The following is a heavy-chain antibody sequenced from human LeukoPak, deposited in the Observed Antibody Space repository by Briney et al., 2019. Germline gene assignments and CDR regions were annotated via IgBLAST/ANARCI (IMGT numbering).Heavy chain of an antibody. J-gene: IGHJ4*02. CDR1: GYSISSGYY. CDR3: ARIGYYDSSGYPDY. D-gene: IGHD3-22*01. CDR2: IYHSGST. V-gene: IGHV4-38-2*01. Sequence: SETLPLTCAVSGYSISSGYYWGWIRQPPGKGLEWIGSIYHSGSTYYNPSLKSRVTISVDTSKNQFSLKLSSVTAADTAVYYCARIGYYDSSGYPDYWGQGTLVTVSS.